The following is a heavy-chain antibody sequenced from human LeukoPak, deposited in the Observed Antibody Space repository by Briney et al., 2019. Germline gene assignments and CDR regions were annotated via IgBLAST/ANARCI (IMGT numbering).Heavy chain of an antibody. CDR3: AKVGPYSMLYDY. CDR2: IKWDGGRT. J-gene: IGHJ4*02. Sequence: GGSLRLSCAASGFTFDDHGMSWVRQAPGKGLEWVSGIKWDGGRTGYADSVKGRFTISRDNAKNSVYLQMNSLRAEDTALYYCAKVGPYSMLYDYWGQGTLVTVSS. D-gene: IGHD1-26*01. V-gene: IGHV3-20*04. CDR1: GFTFDDHG.